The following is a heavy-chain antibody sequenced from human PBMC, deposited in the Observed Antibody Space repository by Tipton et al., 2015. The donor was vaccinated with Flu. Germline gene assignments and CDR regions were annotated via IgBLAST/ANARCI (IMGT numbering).Heavy chain of an antibody. CDR1: GFTFSSYW. V-gene: IGHV4-59*01. CDR2: ILHDGSAT. J-gene: IGHJ4*02. CDR3: ARGNGWKDS. D-gene: IGHD6-19*01. Sequence: LRLSCAASGFTFSSYWMHWVRQAPGKALEWIAFILHDGSATSYNPSLESRVTVSIDAPRRQFSLKLSSVTAADTAVYYCARGNGWKDSWGQGTLVTVSS.